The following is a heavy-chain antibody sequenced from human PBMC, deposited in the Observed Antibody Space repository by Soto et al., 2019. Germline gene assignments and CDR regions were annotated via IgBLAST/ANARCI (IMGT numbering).Heavy chain of an antibody. J-gene: IGHJ4*02. Sequence: SETLSLTCTVSGGSISSYYWSWIRQPPGKGLEWIGYIYYSGSTNYNPSLKSRVTISVDTSKNQFSLKLTSVTAADTAVYYCARRYGGNFDYWGQGTQVTVSS. D-gene: IGHD1-26*01. V-gene: IGHV4-59*01. CDR1: GGSISSYY. CDR2: IYYSGST. CDR3: ARRYGGNFDY.